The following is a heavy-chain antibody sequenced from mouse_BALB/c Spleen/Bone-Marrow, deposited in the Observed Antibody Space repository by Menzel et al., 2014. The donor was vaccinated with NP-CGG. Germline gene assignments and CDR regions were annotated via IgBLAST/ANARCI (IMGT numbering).Heavy chain of an antibody. Sequence: DVRLQESGGGLVQPGGSMKLSCVASGFTFSNYWMNWVRQSPEKGLEWVAEIRLKSNNYATHYAESVKGRFTISRDDSKSSVYLQMNNLRTEDTGIYYCARRNWALDYWGQGTTLTVSS. D-gene: IGHD4-1*01. CDR2: IRLKSNNYAT. V-gene: IGHV6-6*02. CDR1: GFTFSNYW. CDR3: ARRNWALDY. J-gene: IGHJ2*01.